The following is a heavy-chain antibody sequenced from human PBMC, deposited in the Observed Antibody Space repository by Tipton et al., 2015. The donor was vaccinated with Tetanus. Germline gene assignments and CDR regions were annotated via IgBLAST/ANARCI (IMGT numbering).Heavy chain of an antibody. J-gene: IGHJ4*02. CDR3: AREADCSGGSCFSGDFDN. CDR1: GFIFSSYG. D-gene: IGHD2-15*01. CDR2: SWYDGTDQ. V-gene: IGHV3-33*01. Sequence: SLRLSCAASGFIFSSYGIHWVRQAPGKGLEWVAVSWYDGTDQYYADSVKGRFTLSRENSKNTLYLQMNSLRAEDTAVYYCAREADCSGGSCFSGDFDNWGQGTQVTVSS.